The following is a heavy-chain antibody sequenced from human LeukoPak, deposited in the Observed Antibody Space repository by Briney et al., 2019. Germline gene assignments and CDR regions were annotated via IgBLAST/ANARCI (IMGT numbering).Heavy chain of an antibody. Sequence: SETLSLTCTVSGGXISSYYWSWIRQPPGKGLEWIGYIFYSGSTNYNPSLKSRVTISEDTSKNQFSLKLSSVTAADTAVYYCARSVAAAGTARFDYWGQGTLVTVSS. V-gene: IGHV4-59*01. CDR2: IFYSGST. D-gene: IGHD6-13*01. CDR1: GGXISSYY. J-gene: IGHJ4*02. CDR3: ARSVAAAGTARFDY.